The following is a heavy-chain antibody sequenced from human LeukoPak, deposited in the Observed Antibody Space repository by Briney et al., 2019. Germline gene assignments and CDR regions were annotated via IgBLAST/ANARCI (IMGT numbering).Heavy chain of an antibody. CDR1: GFTVSSNY. Sequence: PGGSLRLSCAASGFTVSSNYMSWVRQAPGKGLEWVSVIYSGGSTYYADSVKGRFTISRDNSKNTLYLQMNSLRAEDTAVYYCAKWSAPPGVVTYYMDVWGKGTTVTVSS. V-gene: IGHV3-66*01. CDR2: IYSGGST. CDR3: AKWSAPPGVVTYYMDV. D-gene: IGHD3-3*01. J-gene: IGHJ6*03.